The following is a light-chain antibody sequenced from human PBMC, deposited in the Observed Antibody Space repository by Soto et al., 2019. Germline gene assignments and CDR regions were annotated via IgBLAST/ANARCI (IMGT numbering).Light chain of an antibody. Sequence: QSVLTQPRSVSGSPGQSVTISCTGTSSDVGTYNYVYWYQQHPGKAPKLMIYDVSQRPSGVPDRFSGSKSGNTASLTIAGLQDEDESDYYFCSYAGSYTSVFGGGTKLTVL. CDR1: SSDVGTYNY. CDR3: CSYAGSYTSV. J-gene: IGLJ2*01. CDR2: DVS. V-gene: IGLV2-11*01.